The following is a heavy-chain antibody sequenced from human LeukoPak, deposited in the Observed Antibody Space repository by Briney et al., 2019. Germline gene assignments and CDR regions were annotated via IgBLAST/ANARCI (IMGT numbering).Heavy chain of an antibody. Sequence: TGGSLRLSCAASGFTFTSYAMNWVRQAPGKGLEWVSSISGSGGATYNADSVKGRFTIPRDNSKNTLYLQMNNLRAEDTAVYYCAKGDLGFGRFYFDYWGYGNLVTVSP. CDR3: AKGDLGFGRFYFDY. J-gene: IGHJ4*01. CDR1: GFTFTSYA. V-gene: IGHV3-23*01. CDR2: ISGSGGAT. D-gene: IGHD3-16*01.